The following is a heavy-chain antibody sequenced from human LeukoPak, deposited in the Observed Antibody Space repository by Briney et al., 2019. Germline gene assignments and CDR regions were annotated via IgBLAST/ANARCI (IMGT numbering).Heavy chain of an antibody. J-gene: IGHJ4*02. D-gene: IGHD2-15*01. CDR2: MNPNSGQT. CDR3: ARVVPPLSIPTGGRFEDC. V-gene: IGHV1-8*02. CDR1: GYSFTNHD. Sequence: ASVKVSCKASGYSFTNHDINWVRQASGQGLEWMGYMNPNSGQTVYAQRFQGRLSMTRDTSISTAYMKLSSLRSEDTAVYYCARVVPPLSIPTGGRFEDCWGQGTLVTVSS.